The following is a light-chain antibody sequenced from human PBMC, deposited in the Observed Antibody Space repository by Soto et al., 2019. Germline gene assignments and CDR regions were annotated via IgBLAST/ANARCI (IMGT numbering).Light chain of an antibody. CDR3: MQALQTPYT. Sequence: DIVMTQSPLSLPVTPGEPASISCRSSQSLLHSNGYNYLDWYLQKPRQSPHRLINLGSNRASGSPHRFSGSGSGTDFTLKISKVEAGDVGVYYCMQALQTPYTFGQWTKLEIK. V-gene: IGKV2-28*01. J-gene: IGKJ2*01. CDR2: LGS. CDR1: QSLLHSNGYNY.